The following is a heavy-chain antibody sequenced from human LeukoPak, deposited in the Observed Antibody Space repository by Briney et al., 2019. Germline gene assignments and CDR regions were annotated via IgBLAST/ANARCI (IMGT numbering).Heavy chain of an antibody. CDR3: AVDAGYCSSTSCQVMYYFDY. V-gene: IGHV1-2*02. D-gene: IGHD2-2*01. CDR2: INPNSGGT. Sequence: ASVKVSCKASGYTFTGYYMHWVRQAPGQGLEWMGWINPNSGGTNYAQKFQGRVTMTRDTSIRTAYMELSRLRSDDTAVYYCAVDAGYCSSTSCQVMYYFDYWGQGTLVTVSS. CDR1: GYTFTGYY. J-gene: IGHJ4*02.